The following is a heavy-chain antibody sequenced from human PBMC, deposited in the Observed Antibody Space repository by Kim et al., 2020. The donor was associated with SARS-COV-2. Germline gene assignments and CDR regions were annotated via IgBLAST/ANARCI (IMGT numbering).Heavy chain of an antibody. CDR2: IIPIFGTA. CDR1: GGTFSSYA. Sequence: SVKVSCKASGGTFSSYAISWVRQAPGQGLEWMGGIIPIFGTANYAQKFQGRVTITADESTSTAYMELSSLRSEDTAVYYCARDTVVTKGQFDYWGQGTLVTVSS. D-gene: IGHD2-15*01. V-gene: IGHV1-69*13. J-gene: IGHJ4*02. CDR3: ARDTVVTKGQFDY.